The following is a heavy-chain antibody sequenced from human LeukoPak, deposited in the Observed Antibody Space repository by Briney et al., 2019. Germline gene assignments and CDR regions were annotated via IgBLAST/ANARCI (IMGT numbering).Heavy chain of an antibody. J-gene: IGHJ6*03. Sequence: ASVKVSCKASGYTFNNCAISWVRQAPGQRLEWMGWINAGNGNTKYSQEFQGRVTITRDTSASTAYMELSSLRSEDMAVYYCARENRYSSGWYGVYYYYYMDVWGKGTTVTVSS. CDR3: ARENRYSSGWYGVYYYYYMDV. V-gene: IGHV1-3*03. D-gene: IGHD6-19*01. CDR1: GYTFNNCA. CDR2: INAGNGNT.